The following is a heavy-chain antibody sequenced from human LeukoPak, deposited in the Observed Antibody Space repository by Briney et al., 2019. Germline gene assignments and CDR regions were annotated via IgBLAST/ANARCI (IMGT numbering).Heavy chain of an antibody. Sequence: ASVKVSCKASGYTFTGYYMHWVRQAPGQGLEWMGWINPNSGGTNYAQKFQGRVTMTRDASISTAYMELSRLRSDDTAVYYCARDHKVPITMVRGVRNWFDPWGQGTLVTVSS. CDR1: GYTFTGYY. CDR3: ARDHKVPITMVRGVRNWFDP. J-gene: IGHJ5*02. CDR2: INPNSGGT. V-gene: IGHV1-2*02. D-gene: IGHD3-10*01.